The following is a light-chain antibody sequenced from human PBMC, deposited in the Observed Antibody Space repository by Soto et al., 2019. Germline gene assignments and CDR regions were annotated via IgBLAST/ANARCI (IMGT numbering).Light chain of an antibody. V-gene: IGKV3-20*01. CDR2: GAS. Sequence: EIVLTQSPGTLSLSPGERATLSCRASQSISSTYLSWYQKKPGQAPRLLIYGASTMATGIPDRFSGSGSGAHGTLTSSRLEPEDFVVYYCQLYGSSRIFYSFGQRTKLEIK. CDR1: QSISSTY. CDR3: QLYGSSRIFYS. J-gene: IGKJ2*01.